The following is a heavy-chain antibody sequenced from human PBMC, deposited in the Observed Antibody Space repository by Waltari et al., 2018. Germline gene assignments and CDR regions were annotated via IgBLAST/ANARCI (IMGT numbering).Heavy chain of an antibody. D-gene: IGHD2-8*02. J-gene: IGHJ4*02. CDR2: IYNSGKT. CDR1: GDSLSSKYW. CDR3: AADRGVGLYFDY. Sequence: QVQLQESGPDLVKPSGTLSLTCAVSGDSLSSKYWWSWVRHSPGKGLEWIGEIYNSGKTQYRQSRKRRVAISVDQSKNQVSLNLSSVTAADTAVYYGAADRGVGLYFDYWGQGTLVTVSS. V-gene: IGHV4-4*02.